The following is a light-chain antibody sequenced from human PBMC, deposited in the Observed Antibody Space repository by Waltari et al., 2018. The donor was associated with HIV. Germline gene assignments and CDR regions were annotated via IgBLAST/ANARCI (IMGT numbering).Light chain of an antibody. J-gene: IGLJ2*01. CDR3: ATWDDSLKDGL. CDR1: SSNVGRNA. Sequence: QSALTQPPSASGTPGQRVTISCSGSSSNVGRNAVYWYQKFPGSAPQLVIYRDNQRPPGVSGRCSGSWAGAAASLAISGLRSEDEADFYCATWDDSLKDGLFGGGTKLTVL. CDR2: RDN. V-gene: IGLV1-47*01.